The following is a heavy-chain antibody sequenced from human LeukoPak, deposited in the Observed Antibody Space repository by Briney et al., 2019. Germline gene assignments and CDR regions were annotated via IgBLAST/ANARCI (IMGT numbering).Heavy chain of an antibody. CDR3: ARAITMIDAFDM. V-gene: IGHV4-59*01. CDR1: GGSISSYY. CDR2: IYYSGST. D-gene: IGHD3-22*01. Sequence: SETLSLTCTVSGGSISSYYWSWIRQPPGKGLEWIGYIYYSGSTNYNPSLKSRVTISAGTSKNQFSLKLSSVTAADTAVYYCARAITMIDAFDMWGQGTMVTVSS. J-gene: IGHJ3*02.